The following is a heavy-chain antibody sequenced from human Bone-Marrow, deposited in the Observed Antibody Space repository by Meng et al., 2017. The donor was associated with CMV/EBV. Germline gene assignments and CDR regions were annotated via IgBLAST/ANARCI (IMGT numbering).Heavy chain of an antibody. CDR3: ASSGYSSSWYEVYYYGMDV. J-gene: IGHJ6*02. CDR2: IIPILGIA. D-gene: IGHD6-13*01. V-gene: IGHV1-69*02. CDR1: GGTFSSYT. Sequence: SVKVSCKASGGTFSSYTISWVRQAPGQGLEWMGRIIPILGIANYAQKFQGRVTITADKSTSTAYMELSSLRSEDTAVYYCASSGYSSSWYEVYYYGMDVCGQGTTVTVSS.